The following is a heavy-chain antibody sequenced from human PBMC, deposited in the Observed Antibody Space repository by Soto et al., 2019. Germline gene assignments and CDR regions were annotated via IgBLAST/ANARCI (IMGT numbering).Heavy chain of an antibody. D-gene: IGHD3-9*01. V-gene: IGHV4-34*01. J-gene: IGHJ5*02. CDR2: INHSGST. Sequence: PSETLSLTCAVYGGSFSGYYWSWIRQPPGKGLEWIGEINHSGSTNYNPSLKSRVTISVDTSKNQFSLKLSSVTAADTAVYYCARVRLNVLRYFSWFDPWGQGTLVTVSS. CDR1: GGSFSGYY. CDR3: ARVRLNVLRYFSWFDP.